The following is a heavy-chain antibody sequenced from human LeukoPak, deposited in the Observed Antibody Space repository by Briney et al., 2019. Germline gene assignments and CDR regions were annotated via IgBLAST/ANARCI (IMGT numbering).Heavy chain of an antibody. CDR3: AIARDWDTAMDTTNFYYYYGMDV. Sequence: ASVKVSCKASGYTFTSYHMHWVRQAPGQGLEWMGIINPSGGSTSYAQKFQGRVTMTRDTSTSTVYMELSSLRSEDTAVYYCAIARDWDTAMDTTNFYYYYGMDVWGQGTTVTVSS. J-gene: IGHJ6*02. CDR2: INPSGGST. D-gene: IGHD5-18*01. V-gene: IGHV1-46*01. CDR1: GYTFTSYH.